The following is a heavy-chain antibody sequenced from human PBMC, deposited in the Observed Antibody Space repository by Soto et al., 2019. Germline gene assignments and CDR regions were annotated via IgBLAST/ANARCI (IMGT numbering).Heavy chain of an antibody. J-gene: IGHJ6*02. CDR1: GYSFSSFY. CDR2: IYPGDSET. Sequence: EVQLLQSGAEVRKPGESLKISCVGSGYSFSSFYIGWVRQMPGKGLEWMGLIYPGDSETRYRPSFQGQVTISADKSKNTVYLQWSSLKASDTAIYYCARPNAYGSSWYNYYGMDVRGQGTPLIVS. V-gene: IGHV5-51*01. CDR3: ARPNAYGSSWYNYYGMDV. D-gene: IGHD6-13*01.